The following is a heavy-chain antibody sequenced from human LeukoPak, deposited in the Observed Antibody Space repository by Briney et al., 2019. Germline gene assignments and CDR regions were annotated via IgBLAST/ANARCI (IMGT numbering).Heavy chain of an antibody. Sequence: GGSLRLSCAASGFTFSNYEMNWVRQAPGKGLDWLAYISASGRTQYYADSVKGRFTISRDNAKNSLYLEMSSLRAEDTAVYYCARDLSFQQLAAEGAFDIWGQGTMVTVSS. CDR2: ISASGRTQ. J-gene: IGHJ3*02. D-gene: IGHD6-13*01. V-gene: IGHV3-48*03. CDR3: ARDLSFQQLAAEGAFDI. CDR1: GFTFSNYE.